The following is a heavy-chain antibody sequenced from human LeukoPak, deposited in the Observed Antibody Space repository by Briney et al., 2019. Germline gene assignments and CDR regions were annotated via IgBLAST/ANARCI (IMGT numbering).Heavy chain of an antibody. J-gene: IGHJ3*02. CDR2: IYTSGST. CDR3: ARDRGLGYCGGGSCFYAFDI. D-gene: IGHD2-15*01. CDR1: GGSISSGSYY. Sequence: PSQTLSLTCTVSGGSISSGSYYWSWIRQPAGKGLEWIGRIYTSGSTNYNPSLKSRVTISVDTSKNQFSLKLSSVTAADTAVYYCARDRGLGYCGGGSCFYAFDIWGQGTMVTVSS. V-gene: IGHV4-61*02.